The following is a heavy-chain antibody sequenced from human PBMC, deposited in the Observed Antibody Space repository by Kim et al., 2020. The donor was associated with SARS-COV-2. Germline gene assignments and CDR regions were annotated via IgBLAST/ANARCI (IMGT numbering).Heavy chain of an antibody. CDR1: GGSFRGYY. J-gene: IGHJ2*01. D-gene: IGHD6-13*01. Sequence: SETLSLTCAVYGGSFRGYYWSWIRQPPGKGLEWIGEINHSGSTNYNPSLNSRVTISVDTSKNKFSLNLSSWTASDTDVYYCARGGYSSSWYGALWYFDLWGRGTLVTVSS. CDR3: ARGGYSSSWYGALWYFDL. CDR2: INHSGST. V-gene: IGHV4-34*01.